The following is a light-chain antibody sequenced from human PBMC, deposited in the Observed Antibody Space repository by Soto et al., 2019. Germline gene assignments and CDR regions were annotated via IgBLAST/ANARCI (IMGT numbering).Light chain of an antibody. J-gene: IGKJ1*01. CDR2: AAS. CDR1: QSISSY. Sequence: DIQMTQSPSSLSASVGDRVTITCRASQSISSYLNWYQQKPGKAPKILIYAASSLQSGVPSRLSGSVAGTDFTLTISSQQPEDFATYYCRQSYSTPWTFGQGTKVEIK. V-gene: IGKV1-39*01. CDR3: RQSYSTPWT.